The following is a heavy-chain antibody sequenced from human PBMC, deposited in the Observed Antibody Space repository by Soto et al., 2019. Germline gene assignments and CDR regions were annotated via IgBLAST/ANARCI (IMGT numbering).Heavy chain of an antibody. CDR3: ARAGLLWFGELPDKYYFDY. CDR2: IIPILGIA. Sequence: QVQLVQSGAEVQKPGSSVKVSCKASGGTFSSYTISWVRQAPGQGLEWMGRIIPILGIANYAQKFQGRVTITADKSTSTAYMELSSLRSEDTAVYYCARAGLLWFGELPDKYYFDYWGQGTLVTVSS. J-gene: IGHJ4*02. V-gene: IGHV1-69*02. CDR1: GGTFSSYT. D-gene: IGHD3-10*01.